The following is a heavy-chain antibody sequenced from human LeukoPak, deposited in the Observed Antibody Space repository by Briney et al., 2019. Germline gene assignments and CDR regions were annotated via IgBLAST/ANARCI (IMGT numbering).Heavy chain of an antibody. J-gene: IGHJ4*02. CDR2: IYSGGST. D-gene: IGHD5-24*01. CDR3: ARDRQSYFDY. Sequence: GGSLRLSCAASGFTASSNYMSWVRQAPGKGLEWVSVIYSGGSTYYADSVKGRFTISRDNSKNTLYLQMNSLRAEDTAVYYCARDRQSYFDYWGQGTLVTVSS. CDR1: GFTASSNY. V-gene: IGHV3-66*01.